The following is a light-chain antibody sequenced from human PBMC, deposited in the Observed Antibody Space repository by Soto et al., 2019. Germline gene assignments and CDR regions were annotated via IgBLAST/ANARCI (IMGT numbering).Light chain of an antibody. CDR3: QQYNSWPLT. Sequence: VLPRSPGNLAFSPGERSTRSCRSSESVSSIYFAWYQQKPGQAPRLVIYDIFTRATGVPTRISGSGSGTEFTLTISSLQSEDFAVYYCQQYNSWPLTFGGGTKVDIK. V-gene: IGKV3D-15*01. J-gene: IGKJ4*01. CDR2: DIF. CDR1: ESVSSIY.